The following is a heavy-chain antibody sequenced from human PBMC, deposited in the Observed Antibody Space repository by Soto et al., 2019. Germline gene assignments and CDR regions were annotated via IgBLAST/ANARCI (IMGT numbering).Heavy chain of an antibody. CDR3: ARDRGYCSSTSCYEDNWFDP. CDR1: GGTFSSYT. J-gene: IGHJ5*02. CDR2: IIPILGIA. Sequence: SVKVSCKASGGTFSSYTISWVRQAPGQGLEWMGRIIPILGIANYAQKFQGRVTITADKSTSTAYMELSSLRSEDTAVYYCARDRGYCSSTSCYEDNWFDPWGQGTLVTVSS. V-gene: IGHV1-69*04. D-gene: IGHD2-2*01.